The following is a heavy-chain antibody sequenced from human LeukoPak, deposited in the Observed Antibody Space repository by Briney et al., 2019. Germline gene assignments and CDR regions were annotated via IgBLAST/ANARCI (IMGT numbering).Heavy chain of an antibody. V-gene: IGHV3-23*01. CDR2: ISGSGGST. Sequence: GGSLRLSCAASGFTFSSYAMSWVRQAPGKGLEWVSAISGSGGSTYYADSVKGRFTISRDNSKNTLYLQINSLRAEDTAVYYCARGRRYCSGASCYSKANYYYYYMDVWGKGTTVSISS. CDR3: ARGRRYCSGASCYSKANYYYYYMDV. J-gene: IGHJ6*03. D-gene: IGHD2-15*01. CDR1: GFTFSSYA.